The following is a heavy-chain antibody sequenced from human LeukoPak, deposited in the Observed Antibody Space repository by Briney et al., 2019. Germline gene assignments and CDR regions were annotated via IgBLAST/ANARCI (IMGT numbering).Heavy chain of an antibody. CDR2: IRYDGSKE. V-gene: IGHV3-30*02. Sequence: GGSLRLSCAASGFNFSNYGMHWVRQAPGKGLEWVAFIRYDGSKEIYTDSVKGRYTISRDNSKNTLYLHMNSLRDEDTAVYYCSTDKSPRSSSWYFDNWGQGILVTVSS. J-gene: IGHJ4*02. CDR3: STDKSPRSSSWYFDN. D-gene: IGHD6-13*01. CDR1: GFNFSNYG.